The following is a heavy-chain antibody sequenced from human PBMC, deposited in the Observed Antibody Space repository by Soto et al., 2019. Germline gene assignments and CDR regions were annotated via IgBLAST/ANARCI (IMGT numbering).Heavy chain of an antibody. Sequence: QVTLKATGPSLVQPTQTLTLTCTFSGFSLSTNGMGVGWIRQPPGKALEWLVIIYWDDGRRYNPSLRNRLTVTKDTSKNQVVLTLTDVDPVDTATYYCAQRRHLGARIVLDPWGQGARVTVSS. CDR2: IYWDDGR. CDR3: AQRRHLGARIVLDP. J-gene: IGHJ5*02. V-gene: IGHV2-5*02. CDR1: GFSLSTNGMG. D-gene: IGHD5-12*01.